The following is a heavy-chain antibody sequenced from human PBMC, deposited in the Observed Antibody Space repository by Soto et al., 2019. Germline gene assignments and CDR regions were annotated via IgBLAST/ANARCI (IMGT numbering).Heavy chain of an antibody. J-gene: IGHJ4*02. CDR2: INPNSGGT. Sequence: WASVKVSCKASGYTFTDYYIHWVRQAPGQGLAWMGWINPNSGGTAYAQNFQGRVTMTRDTSTSTAYMELSRLRSDDTAVYYCARALYDVLTGYHYWGQGTLVTVSS. CDR1: GYTFTDYY. V-gene: IGHV1-2*02. D-gene: IGHD3-9*01. CDR3: ARALYDVLTGYHY.